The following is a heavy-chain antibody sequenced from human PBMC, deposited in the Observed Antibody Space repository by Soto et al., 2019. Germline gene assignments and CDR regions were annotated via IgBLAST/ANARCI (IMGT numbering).Heavy chain of an antibody. J-gene: IGHJ6*03. CDR1: GGSISSYY. CDR3: ARTPPQYPDYYYYMDV. V-gene: IGHV4-59*01. D-gene: IGHD2-2*02. Sequence: PSETLSLTCTVSGGSISSYYWSWIRQPPGKGLEWIGYIYYSGSTNYNPSLKSRVTISVDTSKNQFSLKLSSVTAADTAVYYCARTPPQYPDYYYYMDVWGKGTTVTVSS. CDR2: IYYSGST.